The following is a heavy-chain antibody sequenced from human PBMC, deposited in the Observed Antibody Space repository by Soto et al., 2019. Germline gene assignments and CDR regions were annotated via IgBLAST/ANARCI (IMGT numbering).Heavy chain of an antibody. Sequence: EVQLVESGGGLVKPGGSLRLSCAASGFTFSSYSMNWIRQAPGKGLEWVSSISSSSSYIYYADSVKGRFTLSRDNSKNSLYLQMNSLRAEDTAGYYCARGWGGRGGDYWGQGTLVTVSS. CDR3: ARGWGGRGGDY. CDR2: ISSSSSYI. CDR1: GFTFSSYS. V-gene: IGHV3-21*01. J-gene: IGHJ4*02. D-gene: IGHD3-16*01.